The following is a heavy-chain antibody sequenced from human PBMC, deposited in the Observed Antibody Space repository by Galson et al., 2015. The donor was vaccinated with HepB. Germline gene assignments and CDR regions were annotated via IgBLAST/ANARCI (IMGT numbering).Heavy chain of an antibody. CDR1: GFTFSSYS. CDR2: ISSSSSTI. Sequence: SLRLSCAASGFTFSSYSMNWVRQAPGKGLEWVSYISSSSSTIYYADSVKGRFTISRDNAKNSLYLQMNSLRDEDTAVYYCARYYYDSSGYYYLDYWGQGTLVTVSS. CDR3: ARYYYDSSGYYYLDY. D-gene: IGHD3-22*01. V-gene: IGHV3-48*02. J-gene: IGHJ4*02.